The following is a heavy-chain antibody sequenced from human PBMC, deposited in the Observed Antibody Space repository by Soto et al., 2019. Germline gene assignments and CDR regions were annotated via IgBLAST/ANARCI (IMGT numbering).Heavy chain of an antibody. Sequence: PSETLSLTCTVSGGSISSYYWSWIRQPPGKGLEWIGYIYYSGSTNYNPSLKSRVTISVATSKNQFSLKLSSVTAADTAVYYCARHDKRLAARPKLGFDYWGQRTLVTVSS. J-gene: IGHJ4*02. CDR3: ARHDKRLAARPKLGFDY. CDR2: IYYSGST. D-gene: IGHD6-6*01. V-gene: IGHV4-59*08. CDR1: GGSISSYY.